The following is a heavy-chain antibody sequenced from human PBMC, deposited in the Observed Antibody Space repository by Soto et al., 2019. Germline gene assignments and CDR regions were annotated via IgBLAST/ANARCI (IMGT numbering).Heavy chain of an antibody. Sequence: GGSLRLSCAASGFTFSSYGMHWVRQAPGKGLEWVAVIWYDGSNKYYADSVKGRFTISRDNSKNTLYLQMNSLRAEDTAVYYCARDTFGGPNWFDPWGQGTLVTV. J-gene: IGHJ5*02. V-gene: IGHV3-33*01. D-gene: IGHD3-16*01. CDR1: GFTFSSYG. CDR2: IWYDGSNK. CDR3: ARDTFGGPNWFDP.